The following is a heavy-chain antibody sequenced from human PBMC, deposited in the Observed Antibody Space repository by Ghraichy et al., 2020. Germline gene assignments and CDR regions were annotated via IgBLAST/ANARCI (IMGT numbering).Heavy chain of an antibody. CDR1: GGSVSSGSYY. J-gene: IGHJ4*02. CDR2: IYYSGST. CDR3: ARDLSLDY. D-gene: IGHD5/OR15-5a*01. Sequence: LSLTCTVSGGSVSSGSYYWSWIRQPPGKGLEWIGYIYYSGSTNYNPSLKSRVTISVDTSKNQFSLKLSSVTAADTAVYYCARDLSLDYWGQGTLVTVSS. V-gene: IGHV4-61*01.